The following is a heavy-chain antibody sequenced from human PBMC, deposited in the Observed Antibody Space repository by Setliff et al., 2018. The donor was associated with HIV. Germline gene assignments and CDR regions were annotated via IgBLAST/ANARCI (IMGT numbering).Heavy chain of an antibody. V-gene: IGHV3-74*01. J-gene: IGHJ4*02. Sequence: GGSLRLSCAASGFTFNNNDMTWVRQVPGKGLVWVSRINSDGSSTSYADSVKGRFTISRDNAKNTLYLQMNSLRAEDTAVYYCARDKGPYNFWSGYDTHYYFDCWGQGTLVTVSS. CDR1: GFTFNNND. CDR2: INSDGSST. CDR3: ARDKGPYNFWSGYDTHYYFDC. D-gene: IGHD3-3*01.